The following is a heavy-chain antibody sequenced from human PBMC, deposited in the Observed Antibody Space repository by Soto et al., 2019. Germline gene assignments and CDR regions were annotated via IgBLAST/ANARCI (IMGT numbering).Heavy chain of an antibody. D-gene: IGHD1-26*01. J-gene: IGHJ4*02. CDR3: GKGPLPEGSLMVGVFPDY. CDR2: ISYDGSNK. CDR1: GFTFSSYG. V-gene: IGHV3-30*18. Sequence: GGSLRLSCAASGFTFSSYGMHWVRQAPGKGLEWVAVISYDGSNKYYADSVKGRFTISRDNSKNTLYLQMNSLRAEDTAVYYCGKGPLPEGSLMVGVFPDYWGREPLVTVSS.